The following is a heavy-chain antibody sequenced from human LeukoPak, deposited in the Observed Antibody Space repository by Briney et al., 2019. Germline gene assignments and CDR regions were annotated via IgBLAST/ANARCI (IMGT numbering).Heavy chain of an antibody. D-gene: IGHD1-1*01. CDR1: GFTFRSNW. J-gene: IGHJ4*02. V-gene: IGHV3-7*01. CDR2: IKRDGSEK. Sequence: GGSLRLSCVASGFTFRSNWMDWARQAPGKGLEWVANIKRDGSEKNYVDSVKGRFTISRDNAKNSLYLEMNSLRAEDTAVYYCAKEGNWNLDYWGQGALVTASS. CDR3: AKEGNWNLDY.